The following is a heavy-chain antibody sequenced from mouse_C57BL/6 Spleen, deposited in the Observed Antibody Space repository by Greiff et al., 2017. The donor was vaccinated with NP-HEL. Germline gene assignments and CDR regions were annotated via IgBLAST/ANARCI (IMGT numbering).Heavy chain of an antibody. J-gene: IGHJ4*01. V-gene: IGHV1-80*01. Sequence: VKLMESGAELVKPGASVKISCKASGYAFSSYWMNWVKQRPGKGLEWIGQIYPGDGDTNYNGKFKGKATLTADKSSSTAYMQLSSLTSEDSAVYFCARDTGKGVYAMDYWGQGTSVTVSS. D-gene: IGHD4-1*01. CDR2: IYPGDGDT. CDR3: ARDTGKGVYAMDY. CDR1: GYAFSSYW.